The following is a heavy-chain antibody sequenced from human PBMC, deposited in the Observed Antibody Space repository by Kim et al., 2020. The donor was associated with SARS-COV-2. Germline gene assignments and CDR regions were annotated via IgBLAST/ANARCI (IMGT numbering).Heavy chain of an antibody. J-gene: IGHJ5*02. CDR1: GGTFSSYA. CDR3: ARVWRTYYGSGENWFDP. V-gene: IGHV1-69*13. CDR2: IIPIFGTA. D-gene: IGHD3-10*01. Sequence: SVKVSCKASGGTFSSYAISWVRQAPGQGLEWMGGIIPIFGTANYAQKFQGRVTITADESTSTAYMELSSLRSEDTAVYYCARVWRTYYGSGENWFDPWGQGTLVTVSS.